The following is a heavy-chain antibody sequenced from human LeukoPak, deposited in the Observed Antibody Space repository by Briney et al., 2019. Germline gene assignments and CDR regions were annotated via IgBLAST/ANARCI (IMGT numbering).Heavy chain of an antibody. V-gene: IGHV3-7*01. J-gene: IGHJ6*03. D-gene: IGHD1-26*01. CDR3: AREGGSYPFDYYYYMDV. Sequence: GGSLRLSCAASGFTFSSYWMSWVRQAPGKGLEWVANIKQDGSEKYYVDSVKGRFTISRDNAKNSLYLQMNSLRAEDTAVYYCAREGGSYPFDYYYYMDVWGKGTTVTVSS. CDR2: IKQDGSEK. CDR1: GFTFSSYW.